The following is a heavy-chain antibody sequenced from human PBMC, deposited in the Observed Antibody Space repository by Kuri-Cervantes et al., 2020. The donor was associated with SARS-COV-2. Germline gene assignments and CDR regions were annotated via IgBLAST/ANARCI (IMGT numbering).Heavy chain of an antibody. CDR1: GYSISSGYY. CDR2: INHSGST. D-gene: IGHD1-26*01. Sequence: SQTLSLTCAVSGYSISSGYYWSWIRQPPGKGLEWIGEINHSGSTNYNPSLKSRVTISVDTSKNQFSLKLSSVTAADTAVYYCARLEWELFGADYWGQGTLVTVSS. CDR3: ARLEWELFGADY. V-gene: IGHV4-34*01. J-gene: IGHJ4*02.